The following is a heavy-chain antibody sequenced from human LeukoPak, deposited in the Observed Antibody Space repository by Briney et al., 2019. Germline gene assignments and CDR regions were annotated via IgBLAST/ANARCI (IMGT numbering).Heavy chain of an antibody. J-gene: IGHJ4*02. Sequence: GGSLRLPCAASRFTFSTYAMSWVRQAPGKGLEWVSIISGSGGSTYYADSVKGRFTISRDNSKNTLYLQMNSLRAEDTAVYYCAKAGSRYYDSSGGGFDYWGQGTLVTVSS. CDR2: ISGSGGST. D-gene: IGHD3-22*01. CDR3: AKAGSRYYDSSGGGFDY. V-gene: IGHV3-23*01. CDR1: RFTFSTYA.